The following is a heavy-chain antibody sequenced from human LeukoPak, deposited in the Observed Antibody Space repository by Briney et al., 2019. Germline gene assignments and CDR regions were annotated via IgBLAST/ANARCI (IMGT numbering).Heavy chain of an antibody. Sequence: GGSLRLSCAVSGFTFNTYFMHWVRQSPGKGLVWVSHIGTDGTDTAYADSVKGRFTISRDNSKNTLYLQMNSLRAEDTAVYYCAKDQAVYSNYFLGGIDPWGQGTLVTVSS. CDR3: AKDQAVYSNYFLGGIDP. D-gene: IGHD4-11*01. J-gene: IGHJ5*02. CDR2: IGTDGTDT. V-gene: IGHV3-74*01. CDR1: GFTFNTYF.